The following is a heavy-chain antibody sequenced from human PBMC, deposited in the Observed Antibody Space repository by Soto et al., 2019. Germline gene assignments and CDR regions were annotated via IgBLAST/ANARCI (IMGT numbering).Heavy chain of an antibody. D-gene: IGHD1-1*01. V-gene: IGHV3-15*07. CDR3: FSDWNDNGVNVAY. CDR1: GFIFSNAW. Sequence: VQLAASGGGLVKPGGSLRLSCAGSGFIFSNAWMNWVRQPPGKGLEWVGRIKSKIDGGTVDYSEPVKGRFTLTRDASKNSVYLGMNSLRTEAPALYYCFSDWNDNGVNVAYWGQGPLVTVSS. CDR2: IKSKIDGGTV. J-gene: IGHJ4*02.